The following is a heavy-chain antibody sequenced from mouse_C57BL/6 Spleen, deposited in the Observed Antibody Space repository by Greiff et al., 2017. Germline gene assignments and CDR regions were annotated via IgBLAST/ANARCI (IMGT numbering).Heavy chain of an antibody. CDR1: GFNIKNTY. V-gene: IGHV14-3*01. J-gene: IGHJ4*01. Sequence: VQLKQSVAELVRPGASVKLSCTASGFNIKNTYMHWVKQRPEQGLEWIGRIEPANGNTKYAPKFQGKATITADTSSNTAYLQLSSLTSEDTAIYYCAASSTGTEGDYAMDYWGQGTSVTVSS. D-gene: IGHD4-1*02. CDR2: IEPANGNT. CDR3: AASSTGTEGDYAMDY.